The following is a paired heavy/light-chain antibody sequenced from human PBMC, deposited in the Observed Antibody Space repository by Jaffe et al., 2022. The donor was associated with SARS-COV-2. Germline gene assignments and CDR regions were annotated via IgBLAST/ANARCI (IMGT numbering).Light chain of an antibody. CDR1: QSISYW. Sequence: DIQMTQSPSTLSASVGDRVTITCRASQSISYWLAWYQQQPGKAPKLLISQASKLQSGVPSRFSGSGSGTEFTLTISSLQPGDFATYYCQHYYTYSRTFGQGTKVESK. J-gene: IGKJ1*01. V-gene: IGKV1-5*03. CDR3: QHYYTYSRT. CDR2: QAS.
Heavy chain of an antibody. V-gene: IGHV3-23*01. Sequence: EVQLLESGGGLVQPGGSLRLSCAASGLTFNSYSMNWVRQAPGKGLEWVATISGSGDITHYSDSVQGQFSISRDNSESTLYLQMNSLRVEDTAVYYCAKSDCGTGFCYLMDFWGQGTLVTVSS. CDR2: ISGSGDIT. J-gene: IGHJ4*02. CDR1: GLTFNSYS. CDR3: AKSDCGTGFCYLMDF. D-gene: IGHD1-1*01.